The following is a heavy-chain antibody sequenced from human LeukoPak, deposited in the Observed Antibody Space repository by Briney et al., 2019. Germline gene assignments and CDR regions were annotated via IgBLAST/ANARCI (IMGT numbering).Heavy chain of an antibody. Sequence: GRSLRLSCAASGFTFDDYAMHWVRQAPGKGLEWVSGISWNSGSIGYADSVKGRFTISRDNAKNSLYLQMNSLRAEDTALYCCAKDMMIGCSGGSCYGALDWGQGTLVTVSS. CDR3: AKDMMIGCSGGSCYGALD. CDR2: ISWNSGSI. V-gene: IGHV3-9*01. CDR1: GFTFDDYA. D-gene: IGHD2-15*01. J-gene: IGHJ4*02.